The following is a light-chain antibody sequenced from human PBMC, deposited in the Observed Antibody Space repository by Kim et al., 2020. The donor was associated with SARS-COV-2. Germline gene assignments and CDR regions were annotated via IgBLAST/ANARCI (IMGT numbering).Light chain of an antibody. V-gene: IGKV1-9*01. CDR1: GGLSWY. CDR3: QQQRTYPYT. Sequence: ASCGHRVTITCQTSGGLSWYLAWYQQKPGKAPRLLIHSTSTLQRGVPTRFRATGTGTEFALTISGLQLDDFGTYYCQQQRTYPYTFGQGTKLEI. CDR2: STS. J-gene: IGKJ2*01.